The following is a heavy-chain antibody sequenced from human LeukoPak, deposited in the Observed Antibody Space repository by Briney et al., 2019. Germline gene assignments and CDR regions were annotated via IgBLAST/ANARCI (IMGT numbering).Heavy chain of an antibody. CDR3: ARVGYGSGSWGWFDP. Sequence: SETLSLSCTVSGGSISGFFWTWIRQSPGKGLEYIGYIYYSGTTDYNPTLKSRVSMSVDTSKNQFFLNLTSVTAADTAIYYCARVGYGSGSWGWFDPWGQGTLVTVSS. CDR2: IYYSGTT. CDR1: GGSISGFF. V-gene: IGHV4-59*01. D-gene: IGHD3-10*01. J-gene: IGHJ5*02.